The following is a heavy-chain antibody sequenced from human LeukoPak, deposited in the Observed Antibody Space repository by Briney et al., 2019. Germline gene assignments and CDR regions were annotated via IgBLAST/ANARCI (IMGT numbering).Heavy chain of an antibody. J-gene: IGHJ5*02. CDR2: LSAHIGDT. Sequence: VSVKVSCKASDSFTTFGITWVRQAPGQGLEWMAWLSAHIGDTNYSQKFQGRVTITADESTSTAYMELSSLRSEDTAVYYCARADSSTTDNWFDPWGQGTLVTVSS. CDR3: ARADSSTTDNWFDP. V-gene: IGHV1-18*01. D-gene: IGHD2-2*01. CDR1: DSFTTFG.